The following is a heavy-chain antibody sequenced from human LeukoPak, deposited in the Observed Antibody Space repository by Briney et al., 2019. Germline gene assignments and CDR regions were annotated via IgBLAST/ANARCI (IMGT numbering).Heavy chain of an antibody. Sequence: GGSLRLSCAASGFTFSSYAMSLVHQAPGKGLELVSAICGSRGSTYYADSVKGRFTISSDNSKNTLYLQMNSLRAEDTAVYYCAKSGWGYCSSTSCLIGDYFDYWGQGTLVTVSS. V-gene: IGHV3-23*01. CDR2: ICGSRGST. CDR3: AKSGWGYCSSTSCLIGDYFDY. J-gene: IGHJ4*02. D-gene: IGHD2-2*01. CDR1: GFTFSSYA.